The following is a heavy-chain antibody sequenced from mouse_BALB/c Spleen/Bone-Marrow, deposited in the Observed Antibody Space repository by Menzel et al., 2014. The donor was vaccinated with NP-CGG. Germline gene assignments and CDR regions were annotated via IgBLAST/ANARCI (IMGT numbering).Heavy chain of an antibody. CDR2: INNNGGST. CDR1: GFTFSSYG. V-gene: IGHV5-6-3*01. D-gene: IGHD1-1*01. CDR3: ARVYGWYFDV. J-gene: IGHJ1*01. Sequence: EVHLVESGGGLVQPGGSLKLSRVASGFTFSSYGMSWVRQTPDKRLELVATINNNGGSTYYPDSVKGQFTISRDNAKNTLYLQMSSLKSEDTAMYYCARVYGWYFDVWGAGTTVTVSS.